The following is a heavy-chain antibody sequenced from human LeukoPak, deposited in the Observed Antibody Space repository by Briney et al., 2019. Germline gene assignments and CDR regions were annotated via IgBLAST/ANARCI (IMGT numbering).Heavy chain of an antibody. CDR1: GNTFAGYY. Sequence: GASVKVSCKASGNTFAGYYVHWVRQAPGQGLEWMGWINTHNGATNYAQKFQGRVTMTTDTSTTTAYMELRNVRSDDTAVYYCARGGRWELPRPYDCDIWGQGTMVTVSS. CDR2: INTHNGAT. D-gene: IGHD1-26*01. J-gene: IGHJ3*02. CDR3: ARGGRWELPRPYDCDI. V-gene: IGHV1-18*04.